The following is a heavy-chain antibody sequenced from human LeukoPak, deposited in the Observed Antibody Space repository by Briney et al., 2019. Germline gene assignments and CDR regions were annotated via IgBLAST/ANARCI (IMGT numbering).Heavy chain of an antibody. J-gene: IGHJ6*03. V-gene: IGHV3-21*01. CDR2: ISSSSSYI. D-gene: IGHD6-13*01. CDR3: ARESDSSSWPGEYYYYMDV. Sequence: GGSLRLSCAASGFTFSNYSMNWVRQAPGKGLEWVSSISSSSSYIYYADSVKGRFTISRDNAKNSLYLQMNSLRAEDTTVYYCARESDSSSWPGEYYYYMDVWGKGTTVTVSS. CDR1: GFTFSNYS.